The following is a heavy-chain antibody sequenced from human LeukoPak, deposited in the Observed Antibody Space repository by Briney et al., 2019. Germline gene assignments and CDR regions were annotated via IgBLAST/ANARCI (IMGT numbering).Heavy chain of an antibody. CDR2: ISYDGSNK. V-gene: IGHV3-30*18. CDR1: GFTFSSYG. J-gene: IGHJ4*02. Sequence: GGSLRLSCAASGFTFSSYGMHWVRQAPGKGLEWVAVISYDGSNKYYADSVKGRFTISRDNSKNTLYLQMNSLRAEDTAVYYCAKGDDYYYASSAYHFDYWGQGTLVTVSS. CDR3: AKGDDYYYASSAYHFDY. D-gene: IGHD3-22*01.